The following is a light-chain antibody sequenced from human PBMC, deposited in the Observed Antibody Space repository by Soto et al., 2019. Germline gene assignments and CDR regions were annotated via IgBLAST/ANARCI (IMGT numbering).Light chain of an antibody. CDR1: SSDVGGYNY. Sequence: QSVLTQPASVSGSPGQSIAISCTGTSSDVGGYNYVSWYQQHPGKAPKLMIYDVSDRPSGVSDRFSGSKSGNTASLTNSGLQAEDEADYYCSSYTISSTYVLGTGTKLTVL. CDR2: DVS. J-gene: IGLJ1*01. CDR3: SSYTISSTYV. V-gene: IGLV2-14*01.